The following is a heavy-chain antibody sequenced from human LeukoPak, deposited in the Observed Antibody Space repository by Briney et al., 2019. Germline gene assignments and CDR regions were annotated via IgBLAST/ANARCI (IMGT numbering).Heavy chain of an antibody. Sequence: GESLKISCKGSGYTFTNYWIGWVRQMPGKGLEFMGIIYPGNSDTRYSPSFQGQVTISVDKSINTAYLQWSSLKASDSAIYYCAGPPYYYTSGSPGGTFHIWGQGTMVTVSS. V-gene: IGHV5-51*01. CDR2: IYPGNSDT. D-gene: IGHD3-10*01. CDR1: GYTFTNYW. CDR3: AGPPYYYTSGSPGGTFHI. J-gene: IGHJ3*02.